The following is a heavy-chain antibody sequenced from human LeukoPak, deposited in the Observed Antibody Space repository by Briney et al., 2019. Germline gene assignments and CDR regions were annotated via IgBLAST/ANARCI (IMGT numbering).Heavy chain of an antibody. Sequence: GGSLRLSCAASGFTFSSFSMTWVRQAPGKGLEWISYIHSTSSPIYYADSVKGRFTVSRDNAKNSLYLQMNSLTAEDTAVYYCGRRGSTGSWFNYWGQGTLVTVSS. CDR3: GRRGSTGSWFNY. CDR2: IHSTSSPI. J-gene: IGHJ4*02. CDR1: GFTFSSFS. V-gene: IGHV3-48*01. D-gene: IGHD6-13*01.